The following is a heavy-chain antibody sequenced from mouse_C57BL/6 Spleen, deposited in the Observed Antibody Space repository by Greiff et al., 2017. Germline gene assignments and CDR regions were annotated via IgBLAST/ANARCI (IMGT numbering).Heavy chain of an antibody. V-gene: IGHV1-26*01. CDR2: INPNNGGT. CDR1: GYTFTDYY. CDR3: ARGYDYDDWYFDV. D-gene: IGHD2-4*01. J-gene: IGHJ1*03. Sequence: VQLQQSGPELVKPGASVKISCKASGYTFTDYYMNWVKQSHGKSLEWIGDINPNNGGTSYNQKFKGKATLTVDKSSSTAYMELRSLTSEDSAVYYCARGYDYDDWYFDVWGTGTTVTVSS.